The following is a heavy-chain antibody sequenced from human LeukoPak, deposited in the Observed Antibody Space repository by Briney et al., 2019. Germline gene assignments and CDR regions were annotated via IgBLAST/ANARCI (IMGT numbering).Heavy chain of an antibody. V-gene: IGHV4-34*01. D-gene: IGHD6-13*01. CDR1: GGSFSGYY. CDR3: ARVPGIAAAEH. CDR2: INHSGST. Sequence: PSETLSLTCAVYGGSFSGYYWSWIRQPPGKGLEWIGEINHSGSTNYNPSLKSRVTISVDTSKNQFSLKLSSVTAADTAVYYCARVPGIAAAEHWGQGTLVTVSS. J-gene: IGHJ1*01.